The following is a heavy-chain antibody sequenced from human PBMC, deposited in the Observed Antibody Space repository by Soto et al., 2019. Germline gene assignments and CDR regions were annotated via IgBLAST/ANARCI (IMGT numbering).Heavy chain of an antibody. J-gene: IGHJ4*02. CDR1: GYTFTSYA. Sequence: ASVKVSCKASGYTFTSYAMHWVRQAPGQGLEWMGWISAYNGNTNYAQKLQGRVTMTTDTSTSTAYMELRSLRSDDTAVYYCARDYDSSGYEGGYFDYWGQGTLVTVSS. V-gene: IGHV1-18*01. D-gene: IGHD3-22*01. CDR3: ARDYDSSGYEGGYFDY. CDR2: ISAYNGNT.